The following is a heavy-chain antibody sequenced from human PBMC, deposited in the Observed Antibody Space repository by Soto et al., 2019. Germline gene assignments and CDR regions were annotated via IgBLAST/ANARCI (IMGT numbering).Heavy chain of an antibody. J-gene: IGHJ4*02. CDR3: EIYYYDSSGYRPFDY. CDR2: IYHSGST. D-gene: IGHD3-22*01. CDR1: GYSISSGYY. Sequence: KPSETLSLTCAVSGYSISSGYYWGWIRQPPGKGLEWIGSIYHSGSTYYNPSLKSRVTISVDTSKNQFSLKLSSVTAADTAVYYCEIYYYDSSGYRPFDYWGQGTLVTVSS. V-gene: IGHV4-38-2*01.